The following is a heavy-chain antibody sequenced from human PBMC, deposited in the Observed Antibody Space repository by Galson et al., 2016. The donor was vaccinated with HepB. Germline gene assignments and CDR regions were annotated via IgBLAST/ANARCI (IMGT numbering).Heavy chain of an antibody. CDR2: ISYDGSNK. CDR1: GFTFSSYA. CDR3: AGQY. J-gene: IGHJ4*02. Sequence: SLRLSCAASGFTFSSYAMHWVRQAPGKGLEWVAVISYDGSNKYYADSVKGRFTISRDNSKNTLSLHMNSLRAEDTAVYYCAGQYWGQGTLVTVSS. V-gene: IGHV3-30*04.